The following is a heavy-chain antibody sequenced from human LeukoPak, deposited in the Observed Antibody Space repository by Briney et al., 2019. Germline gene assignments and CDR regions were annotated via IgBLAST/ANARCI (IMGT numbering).Heavy chain of an antibody. CDR1: GFTFSTYS. Sequence: GGSLRLSCAASGFTFSTYSMNWVRQAPGKGLEWVSYISSSSSTIYYGDSVKGRFTISRDNAKNSLYLQMNSLRDEDTAVYYCARGTRQWRGTTVYWGQGTLVTVSS. CDR2: ISSSSSTI. V-gene: IGHV3-48*02. D-gene: IGHD6-19*01. CDR3: ARGTRQWRGTTVY. J-gene: IGHJ4*02.